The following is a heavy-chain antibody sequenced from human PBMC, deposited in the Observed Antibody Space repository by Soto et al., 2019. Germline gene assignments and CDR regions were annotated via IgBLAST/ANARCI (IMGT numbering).Heavy chain of an antibody. V-gene: IGHV3-23*01. D-gene: IGHD2-2*01. J-gene: IGHJ4*02. CDR1: GFTFSNYA. CDR2: ISDNGGST. CDR3: AKGLVPAAKTSLNDY. Sequence: GGSLRLSCAASGFTFSNYAMTWVRQAPGKGLEWVSTISDNGGSTFYADSVKGRFTISRDNSKKTLYLQMNSLRAEDTAVYYCAKGLVPAAKTSLNDYWGQGALVTVSS.